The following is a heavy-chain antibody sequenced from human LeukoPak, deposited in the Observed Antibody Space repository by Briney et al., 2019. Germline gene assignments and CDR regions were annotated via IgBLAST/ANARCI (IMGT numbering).Heavy chain of an antibody. CDR1: GGSISSYY. J-gene: IGHJ4*02. CDR2: IYTSGST. V-gene: IGHV4-4*09. D-gene: IGHD3-10*01. Sequence: PSETLSLTCTVSGGSISSYYWSWIRQPPGKGLEWIGYIYTSGSTNYNPSLKSRVTISVDTSKNQFSLKLSSVTAADTAVYYCARGRWSDSSITMVRGVDYWGQGTLVTVSS. CDR3: ARGRWSDSSITMVRGVDY.